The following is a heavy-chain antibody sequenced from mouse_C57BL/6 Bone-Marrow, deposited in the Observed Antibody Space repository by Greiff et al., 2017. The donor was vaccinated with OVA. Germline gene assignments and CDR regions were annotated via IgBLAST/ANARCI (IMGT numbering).Heavy chain of an antibody. J-gene: IGHJ4*01. Sequence: VQLQQPGAELVRPGSSVKLSCKASGYTFTSYWMDWVKQRPGQGLEWIGNIYPSDSETHYNQKFKDKATLTVDKSSSTAYMQLSSLTSEDSAVYYCARYGNYLRGYAMDYWGKGTSVTVSS. CDR2: IYPSDSET. CDR1: GYTFTSYW. D-gene: IGHD2-1*01. V-gene: IGHV1-61*01. CDR3: ARYGNYLRGYAMDY.